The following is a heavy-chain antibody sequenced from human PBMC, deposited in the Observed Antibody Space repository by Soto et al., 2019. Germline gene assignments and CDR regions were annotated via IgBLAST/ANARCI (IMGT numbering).Heavy chain of an antibody. V-gene: IGHV1-69*13. J-gene: IGHJ6*02. CDR3: ARSFSRGGYYYYGMDV. CDR2: IIPIFGTA. D-gene: IGHD3-10*01. CDR1: GGTFSSYA. Sequence: SVKVSCKASGGTFSSYAISWVRQAPGQGLEWMGGIIPIFGTANYAQKFQGRVTITADGSTSTAYMELSGLRSEDTAVYYCARSFSRGGYYYYGMDVWGQGTTVTVSS.